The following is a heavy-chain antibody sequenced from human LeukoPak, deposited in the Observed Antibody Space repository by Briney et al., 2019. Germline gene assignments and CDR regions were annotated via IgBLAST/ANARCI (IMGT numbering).Heavy chain of an antibody. CDR3: ARHYDILTGYGFLAFDI. J-gene: IGHJ3*02. CDR1: GGTFSSYA. CDR2: IIPIFGTA. D-gene: IGHD3-9*01. V-gene: IGHV1-69*13. Sequence: SVKVPCKASGGTFSSYAISWVRQAPGQGLEWMGGIIPIFGTANYAQKFRGRVTITADESTSTAYMELSSLRSEDTAVYYCARHYDILTGYGFLAFDIWGQGTMVTVSS.